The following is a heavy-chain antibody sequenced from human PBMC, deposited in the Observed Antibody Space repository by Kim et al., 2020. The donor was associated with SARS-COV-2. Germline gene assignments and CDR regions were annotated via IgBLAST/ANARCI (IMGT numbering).Heavy chain of an antibody. D-gene: IGHD5-18*01. J-gene: IGHJ1*01. CDR2: IGSRSRAI. CDR1: GFTFSDYH. V-gene: IGHV3-11*01. Sequence: GGSLRLSCAASGFTFSDYHMSWIRQTPGKGLEWISYIGSRSRAIFYADSVKGRFTISRDDDKNLLFLQMSSLRADDTAVYYCARDENNSGYHSVPALWG. CDR3: ARDENNSGYHSVPAL.